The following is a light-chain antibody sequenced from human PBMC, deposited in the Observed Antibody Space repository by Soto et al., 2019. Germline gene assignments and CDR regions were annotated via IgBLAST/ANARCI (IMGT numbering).Light chain of an antibody. J-gene: IGKJ1*01. V-gene: IGKV3-15*01. CDR2: GAS. CDR3: QQYNTWPRT. CDR1: QSVSNN. Sequence: EIVMTQSPATLSVSPGERATLSCRASQSVSNNLAWYQQKPGQAPRLLIYGASTRATGIPARFSGSGSGTEFTLTVSSLQSEDFEVYYCQQYNTWPRTSSQGTKVEIK.